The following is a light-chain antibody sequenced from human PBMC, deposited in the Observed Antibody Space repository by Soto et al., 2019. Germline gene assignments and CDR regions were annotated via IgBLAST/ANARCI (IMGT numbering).Light chain of an antibody. CDR3: QQLNSYPQT. Sequence: IQITQSASSLSASVGDRVAISCRASQSMFTYLNWYQQKPGKAPKLLIYAASTLQSGVPSRFSGSGSGTDFTLTISSLQPADFATYYCQQLNSYPQTFGQGTNVDI. CDR1: QSMFTY. J-gene: IGKJ1*01. CDR2: AAS. V-gene: IGKV1-39*01.